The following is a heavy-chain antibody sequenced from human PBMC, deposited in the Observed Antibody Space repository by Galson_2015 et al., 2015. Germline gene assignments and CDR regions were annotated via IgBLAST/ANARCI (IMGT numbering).Heavy chain of an antibody. Sequence: SLRLSCAASGFTFDDYAMHWVRQAPGKGLEWVSGISWNSRDIGYADSVKGRFTISRDNAKNTLYLQMNSLRPEDTALYYCAKSVGGWSAFDYWGQGNLVTVSS. D-gene: IGHD6-19*01. J-gene: IGHJ4*02. CDR2: ISWNSRDI. V-gene: IGHV3-9*01. CDR1: GFTFDDYA. CDR3: AKSVGGWSAFDY.